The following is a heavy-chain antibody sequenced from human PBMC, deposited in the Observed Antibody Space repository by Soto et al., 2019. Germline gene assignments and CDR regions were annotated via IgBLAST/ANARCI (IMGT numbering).Heavy chain of an antibody. V-gene: IGHV4-38-2*01. J-gene: IGHJ4*02. CDR3: ARSGTTTPPFSKQ. CDR2: VYHSGST. D-gene: IGHD1-1*01. CDR1: GYSISSAYY. Sequence: QVQLQESGPGLVQPSETLSLTCVVSGYSISSAYYWGWIRQPPGKGLEWIGSVYHSGSTYYNPSLKSRVTISVDTSKNHFSLKLRSVTAADSAVYYCARSGTTTPPFSKQWGQGTLVTVSS.